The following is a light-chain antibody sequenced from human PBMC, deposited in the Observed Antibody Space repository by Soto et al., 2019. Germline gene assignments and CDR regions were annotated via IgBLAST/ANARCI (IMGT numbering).Light chain of an antibody. J-gene: IGLJ3*02. CDR3: CSFVDSDTVL. Sequence: QSAVTQPRSVSGSPGQSVTISCTGTSSDVGSYKYVSWYQHHPGKAPKLMIFDVNKRPSGVPDRFSGSNSGNAASLTISGLQPEDEADYFCCSFVDSDTVLFGGGTKVTVL. V-gene: IGLV2-11*01. CDR1: SSDVGSYKY. CDR2: DVN.